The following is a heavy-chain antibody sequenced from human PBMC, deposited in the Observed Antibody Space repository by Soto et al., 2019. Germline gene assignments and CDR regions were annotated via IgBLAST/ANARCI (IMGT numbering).Heavy chain of an antibody. D-gene: IGHD4-17*01. CDR3: AGGAYGDYGRLNWFDP. V-gene: IGHV4-31*03. CDR2: IYYSGGT. Sequence: QVQLQESGPGLVKPSQTLSLTCTVSGGSISSSGYYWSWIRQHPEKGLEWIGNIYYSGGTYYNPSLKRRLTISIDPPNNPFSLKLSFVTAPDPAIFFCAGGAYGDYGRLNWFDPWGQGTLVTVSS. CDR1: GGSISSSGYY. J-gene: IGHJ5*02.